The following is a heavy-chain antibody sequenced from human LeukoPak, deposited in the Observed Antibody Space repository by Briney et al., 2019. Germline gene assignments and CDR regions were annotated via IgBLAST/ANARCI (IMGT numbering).Heavy chain of an antibody. V-gene: IGHV4-39*01. CDR2: IYYSGST. CDR3: ARPTRGYDTTFDY. J-gene: IGHJ4*02. Sequence: SETLSLTCTVSGGSISSSSYYWGWIRQPPGKGLEWIGGIYYSGSTYYNPSLKSRVTISVDTSKNQFSLKLSSVTAADTAVYYCARPTRGYDTTFDYWGQGTLVTVSS. D-gene: IGHD5-12*01. CDR1: GGSISSSSYY.